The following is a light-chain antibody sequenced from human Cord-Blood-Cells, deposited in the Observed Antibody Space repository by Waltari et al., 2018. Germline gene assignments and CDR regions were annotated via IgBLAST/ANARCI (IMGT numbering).Light chain of an antibody. Sequence: QSALTQPASVSGSPGQSITISCTGTSSDVGSYNLVSWYQQHPGKAPKLMIYEGSKRPSGVSNRFSGSKSGNTASLTISGLQAEDEADYYCCSHAGSSTFVVFGEGTKLTVL. CDR1: SSDVGSYNL. CDR3: CSHAGSSTFVV. CDR2: EGS. J-gene: IGLJ2*01. V-gene: IGLV2-23*03.